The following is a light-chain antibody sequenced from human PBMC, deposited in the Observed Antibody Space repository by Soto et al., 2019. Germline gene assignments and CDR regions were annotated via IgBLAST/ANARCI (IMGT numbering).Light chain of an antibody. CDR1: QSVLYSSNNKNY. Sequence: DMVMTQSPDALAVSLGERATINCKSSQSVLYSSNNKNYLAWYQQKPGQPPKMIIYWASTRESGVPDQFSGSGSGTDFTLTISSLQDDDIAVYYCQQYYSYLCFGGVIKMEIK. J-gene: IGKJ4*01. CDR2: WAS. CDR3: QQYYSYLC. V-gene: IGKV4-1*01.